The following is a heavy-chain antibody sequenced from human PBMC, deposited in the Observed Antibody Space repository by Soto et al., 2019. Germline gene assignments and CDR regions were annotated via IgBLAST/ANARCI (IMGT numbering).Heavy chain of an antibody. D-gene: IGHD3-10*01. Sequence: SDYQNQLSAAHCGSFREYSSSWYLPPSGKGLEWIGEINHSGSTNYNPSLKSRVTISVDTSKNQFSLKLSSVTAADTAVYYCARARGGRTHYYYYGMDVWAQGT. V-gene: IGHV4-34*01. J-gene: IGHJ6*02. CDR2: INHSGST. CDR1: CGSFREYS. CDR3: ARARGGRTHYYYYGMDV.